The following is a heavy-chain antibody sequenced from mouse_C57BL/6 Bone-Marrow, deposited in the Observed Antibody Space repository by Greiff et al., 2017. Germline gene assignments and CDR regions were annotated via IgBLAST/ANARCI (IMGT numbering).Heavy chain of an antibody. CDR2: ISSGGSYT. CDR3: ASNYYGSSYDY. Sequence: EVQGVESGGDLVKPGGSLKLSCAASGFTFSSYGMPWVRQTPDKRLEWVATISSGGSYTYYPDNVKGRFTISRDNAKNTLYLQMRSLKSEDTAMYYCASNYYGSSYDYWGQGTALTVSA. V-gene: IGHV5-6*01. J-gene: IGHJ2*01. CDR1: GFTFSSYG. D-gene: IGHD1-1*01.